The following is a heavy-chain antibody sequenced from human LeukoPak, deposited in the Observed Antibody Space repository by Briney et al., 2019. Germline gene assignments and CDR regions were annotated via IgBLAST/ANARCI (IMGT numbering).Heavy chain of an antibody. CDR3: ARDWYCSGGSCYNWFDP. J-gene: IGHJ5*02. Sequence: ASVKVSCKASGYTFTSYYMHWVRQAPGQGLEWMGIINPGGGSTSYAQKFQGRVTMTRDTSTSTVYMELSSLRSEDTAVYYCARDWYCSGGSCYNWFDPWGQGTLVTVSS. CDR2: INPGGGST. V-gene: IGHV1-46*01. D-gene: IGHD2-15*01. CDR1: GYTFTSYY.